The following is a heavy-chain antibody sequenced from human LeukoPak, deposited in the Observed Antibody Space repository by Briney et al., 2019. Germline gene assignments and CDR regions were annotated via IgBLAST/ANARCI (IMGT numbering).Heavy chain of an antibody. V-gene: IGHV3-53*01. CDR3: ARGDYYGSGGYYKDYYYYGMDV. Sequence: GGSLRLSCAASGFTVSSNYMSWVRQAPGKGLEWVSVIYSGGSTYYADSVKGRFTISRDNSKNTLYLQMNSLRAEDTAVYYCARGDYYGSGGYYKDYYYYGMDVWGQGTTVTVSS. CDR1: GFTVSSNY. D-gene: IGHD3-10*01. CDR2: IYSGGST. J-gene: IGHJ6*02.